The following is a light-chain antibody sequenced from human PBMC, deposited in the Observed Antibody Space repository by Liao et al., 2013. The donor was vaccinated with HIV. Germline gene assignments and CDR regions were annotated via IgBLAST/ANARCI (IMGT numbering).Light chain of an antibody. CDR2: QDS. V-gene: IGLV3-1*01. J-gene: IGLJ1*01. Sequence: SFDVTQPPSVSVSPGQTATITCSGDDLDKKFVCWYQQKPGQSPVLVIYQDSKRPSGIPERFSGSNSGNTATLTISGTQAMDEADYYCQAWDSSTGVFGTGTKVTVL. CDR3: QAWDSSTGV. CDR1: DLDKKF.